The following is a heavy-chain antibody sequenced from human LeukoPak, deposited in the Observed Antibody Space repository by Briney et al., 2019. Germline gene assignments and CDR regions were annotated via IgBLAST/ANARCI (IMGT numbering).Heavy chain of an antibody. J-gene: IGHJ5*02. CDR3: AKDYCSSTSCHLFDP. CDR1: GFTFSSYA. CDR2: ISYDGSNK. D-gene: IGHD2-2*01. V-gene: IGHV3-30*04. Sequence: PGGSLRLSCAASGFTFSSYAMHWVRQAPGKGLEWVAVISYDGSNKYYADSVKGRFTISRDNSRNTLYLQMNSLRAEDTAVYYCAKDYCSSTSCHLFDPWGQGTLVTVSS.